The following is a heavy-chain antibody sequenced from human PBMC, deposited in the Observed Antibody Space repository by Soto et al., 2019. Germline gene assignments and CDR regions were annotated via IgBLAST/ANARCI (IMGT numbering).Heavy chain of an antibody. CDR2: VSYSGST. Sequence: SETLCLTCTVSGGSISNSSYQWGWIRQPPGERLQWIESVSYSGSTYYNPSLKIRLTISVYTSKTHSSLRLSSVTAVHTPVYFCPGPAVSGPFTGFDNW. CDR3: PGPAVSGPFTGFDN. J-gene: IGHJ3*02. D-gene: IGHD6-13*01. V-gene: IGHV4-39*02. CDR1: GGSISNSSYQ.